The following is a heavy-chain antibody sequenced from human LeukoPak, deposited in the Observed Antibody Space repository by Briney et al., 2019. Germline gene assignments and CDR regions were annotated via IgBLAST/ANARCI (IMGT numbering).Heavy chain of an antibody. CDR3: AKDRSIGTYYTFDH. CDR2: ISVSGNT. J-gene: IGHJ4*02. V-gene: IGHV3-23*01. D-gene: IGHD1-26*01. Sequence: GGSLRLSCAASGFTLSSYAMSWVRQAPGKGLEWVSAISVSGNTYHADSVKGRFTISRDSSKNTLYLQMNRLRAEDAAVYYCAKDRSIGTYYTFDHWGQGTLVTVSS. CDR1: GFTLSSYA.